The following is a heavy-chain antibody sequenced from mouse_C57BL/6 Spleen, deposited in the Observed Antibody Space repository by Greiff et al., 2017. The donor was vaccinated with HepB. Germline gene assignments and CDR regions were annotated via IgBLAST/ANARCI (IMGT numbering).Heavy chain of an antibody. V-gene: IGHV1-85*01. Sequence: QVQLKESGPELVKPGASVKLSCKASGYTFTSYDINWVKQRPGQGLEWIGWIYPRDGSTKYNEKFKGKATLTVDTSSSTAYMELHSLTSEDSAVYFCARDYGSSGFAYWGQGTLVTVSA. CDR1: GYTFTSYD. D-gene: IGHD1-1*01. CDR3: ARDYGSSGFAY. CDR2: IYPRDGST. J-gene: IGHJ3*01.